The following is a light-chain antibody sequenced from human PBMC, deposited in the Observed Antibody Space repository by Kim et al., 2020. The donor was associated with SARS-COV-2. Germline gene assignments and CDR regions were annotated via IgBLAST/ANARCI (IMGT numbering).Light chain of an antibody. CDR3: HQYNNWPRT. CDR2: GAS. V-gene: IGKV3-15*01. Sequence: VSPGERAPLSCRASQSARSHSSLYQQKPGQAPRLLLYGASHRATDIPPRFSGSGSGTEFTLTISSLQSEDFAVYFCHQYNNWPRTFGQGTKVDIK. CDR1: QSARSH. J-gene: IGKJ1*01.